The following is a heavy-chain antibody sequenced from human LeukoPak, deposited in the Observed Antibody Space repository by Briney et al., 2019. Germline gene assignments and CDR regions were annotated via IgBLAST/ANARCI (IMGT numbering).Heavy chain of an antibody. CDR3: ATDLGTASAYCN. J-gene: IGHJ4*02. CDR1: GYTFTSYD. Sequence: ASVKVSCKASGYTFTSYDINWVRQAPGKGLEWMGGFDAEDGETIYAQKFQGRVIMTEDTSTDTAYMELGSLRSEDTAVYYCATDLGTASAYCNWGQGTLVTVSS. V-gene: IGHV1-24*01. CDR2: FDAEDGET. D-gene: IGHD3-22*01.